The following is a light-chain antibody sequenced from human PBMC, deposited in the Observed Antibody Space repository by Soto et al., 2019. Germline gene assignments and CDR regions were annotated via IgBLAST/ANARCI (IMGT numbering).Light chain of an antibody. V-gene: IGKV3-20*01. CDR1: QSVSSSY. CDR2: GAS. CDR3: QQYGRSPYT. J-gene: IGKJ2*01. Sequence: EIVLTQSPGTLSLSPGERGTLSCRASQSVSSSYLAWYQQKPGRAPRLLIYGASSRATGIPDRFSGSGSGTDFTLTISRLEPEDFAVYYCQQYGRSPYTFGQGTKVEIK.